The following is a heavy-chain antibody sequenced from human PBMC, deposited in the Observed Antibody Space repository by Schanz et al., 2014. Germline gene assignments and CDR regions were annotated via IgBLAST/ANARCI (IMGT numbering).Heavy chain of an antibody. V-gene: IGHV3-33*01. Sequence: VHLVESGGGLVQPGRSLRLSCVASGFTFSSYDVFWVRQAPGKGLEWVAILWHDGSKKYYADSVKGRFTVSRDNSKNTLYLQLNSLRAEDTAVYYCARDFHGYGPHLDYWGQGSLVTVSS. D-gene: IGHD5-12*01. J-gene: IGHJ4*02. CDR3: ARDFHGYGPHLDY. CDR2: LWHDGSKK. CDR1: GFTFSSYD.